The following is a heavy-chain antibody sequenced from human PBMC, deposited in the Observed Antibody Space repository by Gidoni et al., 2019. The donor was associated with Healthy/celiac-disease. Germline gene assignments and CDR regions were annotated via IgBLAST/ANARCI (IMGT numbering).Heavy chain of an antibody. CDR3: ARDPDNWNDLTAFDI. Sequence: QVQLVQSGAEVKKPGASVKVSCKASGYTFTSYYMHWVRQAPGQGLESMGIINPSGGSTSYAQKFQGRVTMTRDTSTSTVYMELSSLRSEDTAVYYCARDPDNWNDLTAFDIWGQGTMVTVSS. CDR2: INPSGGST. CDR1: GYTFTSYY. J-gene: IGHJ3*02. D-gene: IGHD1-20*01. V-gene: IGHV1-46*01.